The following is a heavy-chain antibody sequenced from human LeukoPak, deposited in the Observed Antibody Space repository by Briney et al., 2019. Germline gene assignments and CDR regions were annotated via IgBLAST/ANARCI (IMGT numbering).Heavy chain of an antibody. CDR2: IYPGDSDT. CDR1: GYSFTNYW. D-gene: IGHD4-17*01. CDR3: AGPSGDNRFDY. V-gene: IGHV5-51*01. J-gene: IGHJ4*02. Sequence: GESLKISCNGSGYSFTNYWIGWGRHMPGKGLEWMGIIYPGDSDTKYRPPFQGQVTISADKSISTAYLQWSRLKASDTAMYYCAGPSGDNRFDYWGQGTLVTVSS.